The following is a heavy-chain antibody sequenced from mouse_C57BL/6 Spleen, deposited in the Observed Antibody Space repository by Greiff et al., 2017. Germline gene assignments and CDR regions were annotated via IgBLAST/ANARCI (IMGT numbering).Heavy chain of an antibody. CDR1: GYTFTSYW. CDR2: IHPNSGST. D-gene: IGHD2-3*01. Sequence: QVQLQQPGAELVKPGASVKLSCKASGYTFTSYWMHWVKQRPGQGLEWIGMIHPNSGSTKYNEKFKIKATLTVDKSSSTAYRQLSSLTSEDSAVYYCARWLLPLYAMDYWGQGTSVTVAS. V-gene: IGHV1-64*01. J-gene: IGHJ4*01. CDR3: ARWLLPLYAMDY.